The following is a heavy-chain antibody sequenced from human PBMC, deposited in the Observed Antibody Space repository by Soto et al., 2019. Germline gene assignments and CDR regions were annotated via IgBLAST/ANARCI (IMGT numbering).Heavy chain of an antibody. CDR1: GGSFSGYY. D-gene: IGHD3-3*01. CDR2: INRSGST. CDR3: ARIPLGLEWLLKYYYYYGMDV. Sequence: ETLSLTCAVYGGSFSGYYWSWIRQPPGKGLEWIGEINRSGSTNYNPSLKSRVTISVDTSKNQFSLKLSSVTAADTAVYYCARIPLGLEWLLKYYYYYGMDVWGQGTTVTVSS. J-gene: IGHJ6*02. V-gene: IGHV4-34*01.